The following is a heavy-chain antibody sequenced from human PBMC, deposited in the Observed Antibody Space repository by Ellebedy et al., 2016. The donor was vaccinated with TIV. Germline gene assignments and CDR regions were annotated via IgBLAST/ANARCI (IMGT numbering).Heavy chain of an antibody. CDR2: ISSGGRT. J-gene: IGHJ4*02. V-gene: IGHV3-53*01. D-gene: IGHD3-16*01. Sequence: GESLKISCGDSGFTVNIYYMGWVRQAPGKGLEWVSIISSGGRTYYADSVKGRFTISRDNSKNTLYLQMNSLRAEDTAVYYCATRGSPVWWGQGTLVTVSS. CDR1: GFTVNIYY. CDR3: ATRGSPVW.